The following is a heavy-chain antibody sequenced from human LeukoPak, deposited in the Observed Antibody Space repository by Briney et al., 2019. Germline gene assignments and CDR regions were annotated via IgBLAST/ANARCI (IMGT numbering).Heavy chain of an antibody. Sequence: ASVKVSCKASGGTFSSYAISWVRQAPGQGLEWMGRIIPIFGTANYAQKFQGRVTITTDESTSTAYMELSSLRSEDTAVYYCAKDDLMTTVTTVDYWGQGTLVTVSS. J-gene: IGHJ4*02. CDR3: AKDDLMTTVTTVDY. CDR2: IIPIFGTA. V-gene: IGHV1-69*05. D-gene: IGHD4-17*01. CDR1: GGTFSSYA.